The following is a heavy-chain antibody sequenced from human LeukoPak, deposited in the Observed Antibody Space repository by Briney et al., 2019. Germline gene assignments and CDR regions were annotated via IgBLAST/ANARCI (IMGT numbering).Heavy chain of an antibody. CDR2: IYTNETT. CDR3: ARNRGSHRYYYGLDV. Sequence: PSETLSLTCTVSGGSISSYHWSRIRQAAGKGLEWIGRIYTNETTNYNPSLKSRVTMSIDTSKNQFSLRLRSVTAADTAVYYCARNRGSHRYYYGLDVWGQGTTVTVSS. J-gene: IGHJ6*02. CDR1: GGSISSYH. V-gene: IGHV4-4*07. D-gene: IGHD3-16*02.